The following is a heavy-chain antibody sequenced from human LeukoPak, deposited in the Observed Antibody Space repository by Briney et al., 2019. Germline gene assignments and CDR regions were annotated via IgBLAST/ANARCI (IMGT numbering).Heavy chain of an antibody. D-gene: IGHD5-18*01. CDR2: ISYVGGNT. V-gene: IGHV3-30-3*01. Sequence: GGSLRLSCAASGFTFSSYAMRWVCQAPGKGLEWVSVISYVGGNTYYADSVKGRFTISRDNSKNTLYLQMNSLRAEDTAVYTCASTHGIHLWYEIPTDYWGQGTLVTVSS. CDR1: GFTFSSYA. J-gene: IGHJ4*02. CDR3: ASTHGIHLWYEIPTDY.